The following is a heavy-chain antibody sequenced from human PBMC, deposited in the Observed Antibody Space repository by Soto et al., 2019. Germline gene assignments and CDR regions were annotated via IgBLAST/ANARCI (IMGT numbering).Heavy chain of an antibody. CDR1: GGSISSYY. CDR3: ARGRLPGDY. Sequence: SETLSLTCPVSGGSISSYYWSWIRQPPGKVLEWIGYIYYSGSTNYNPSLKSRVTISVDTSKNQFSLKLSSVTAADTAVYYCARGRLPGDYWGQGTLVTVSS. CDR2: IYYSGST. J-gene: IGHJ4*02. V-gene: IGHV4-59*01.